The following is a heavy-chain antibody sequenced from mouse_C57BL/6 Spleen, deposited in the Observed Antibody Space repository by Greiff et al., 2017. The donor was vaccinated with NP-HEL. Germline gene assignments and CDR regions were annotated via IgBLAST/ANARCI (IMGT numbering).Heavy chain of an antibody. D-gene: IGHD4-1*01. V-gene: IGHV1-64*01. CDR3: ASRPELGAWFAY. CDR2: IHPNSGST. Sequence: QVQLQQSGAELVKPGASVKLSCKASGYTFTSYWMHWVKQRPGQGLEWIGMIHPNSGSTNYNEKFKSKATLTVDKSSSTAYMQLSSLTSEDSAVYYCASRPELGAWFAYWGQGTLVTVSA. J-gene: IGHJ3*01. CDR1: GYTFTSYW.